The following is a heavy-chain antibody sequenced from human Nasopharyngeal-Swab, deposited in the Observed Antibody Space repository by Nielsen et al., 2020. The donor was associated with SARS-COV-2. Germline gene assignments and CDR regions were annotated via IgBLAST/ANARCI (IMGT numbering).Heavy chain of an antibody. D-gene: IGHD3-22*01. V-gene: IGHV1-2*04. CDR2: INPNSGGT. Sequence: ASVTVSCKASGYTFTRYYMHWVRQAPGQGLEWMGLINPNSGGTNYAQKFQGWVTMTRDTSISTAYMELSRLRSDDTAVYYSARDRVSAYYYDSSGTDAFDIWGQGTMVTVSS. J-gene: IGHJ3*02. CDR1: GYTFTRYY. CDR3: ARDRVSAYYYDSSGTDAFDI.